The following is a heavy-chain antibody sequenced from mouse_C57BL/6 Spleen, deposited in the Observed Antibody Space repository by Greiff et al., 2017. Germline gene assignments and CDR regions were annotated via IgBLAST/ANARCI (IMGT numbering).Heavy chain of an antibody. CDR2: IDPSDSYT. CDR3: ARRGSSPWFAY. J-gene: IGHJ3*01. Sequence: QVQLQQPGAELVKPGASVKLSCKASGYTFTSYWMQWVKQRPGQGLEWIGEIDPSDSYTNYNQKFKGKATLTVDTSSSTAYMQLSSLTSEDSAVYYCARRGSSPWFAYWGQGTLVTVA. CDR1: GYTFTSYW. D-gene: IGHD1-1*01. V-gene: IGHV1-50*01.